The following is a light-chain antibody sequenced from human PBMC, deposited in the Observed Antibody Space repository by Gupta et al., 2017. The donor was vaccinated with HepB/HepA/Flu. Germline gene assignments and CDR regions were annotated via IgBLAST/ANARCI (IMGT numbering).Light chain of an antibody. CDR1: RSNIASNS. CDR2: YHD. CDR3: ASWDGILNGWV. Sequence: QSVLTQPPSASGTPGPRVTISCSGGRSNIASNSVNWYQQLPGTAPKLLIYYHDQRPSGVPDRFSGSKSGTSASLAISGLQSEDEADYYCASWDGILNGWVFGGGTKLTVL. J-gene: IGLJ3*02. V-gene: IGLV1-44*01.